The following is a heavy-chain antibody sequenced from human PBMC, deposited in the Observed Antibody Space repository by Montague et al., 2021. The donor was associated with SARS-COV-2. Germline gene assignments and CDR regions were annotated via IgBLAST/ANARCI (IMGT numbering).Heavy chain of an antibody. CDR1: GDSINTYY. D-gene: IGHD6-13*01. CDR3: ARQAAGSYFYYGVDV. V-gene: IGHV4-59*12. Sequence: SETLSLTCTVSGDSINTYYWNWIRQPPGKGLEWLGSILYTGSTNYNPSLKSRVTISLDTSKNQFFLKVTSVTAADTAVYYCARQAAGSYFYYGVDVWGQGTTATVSS. J-gene: IGHJ6*02. CDR2: ILYTGST.